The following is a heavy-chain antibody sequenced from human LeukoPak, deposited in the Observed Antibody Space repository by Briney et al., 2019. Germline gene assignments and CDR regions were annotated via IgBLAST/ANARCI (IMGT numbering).Heavy chain of an antibody. Sequence: GSLRLSCAASGFTFSSYSRNWVRQAPGKGLEWVSSISSSSSYIYYADSVKGRFTISRDNAKNSLYLQMNSLRAEDTAVYYCARSNPPTWIQLPNWFDPWGQGTLVTVSS. CDR1: GFTFSSYS. CDR3: ARSNPPTWIQLPNWFDP. D-gene: IGHD5-18*01. J-gene: IGHJ5*02. CDR2: ISSSSSYI. V-gene: IGHV3-21*01.